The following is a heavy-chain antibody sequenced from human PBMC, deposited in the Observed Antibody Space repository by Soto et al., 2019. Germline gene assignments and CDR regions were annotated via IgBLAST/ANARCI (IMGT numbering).Heavy chain of an antibody. CDR1: GFTFSSYA. Sequence: GGSLRLSCAASGFTFSSYAMSWVRQAPGKGLEWVSAISGSGGSTYYADSVKGRFTISRDNSKNTLYLQMNSLRAEDTAVYYCAKHIQQLANYYYYYYMDVWGKGNTVTVSS. J-gene: IGHJ6*03. V-gene: IGHV3-23*01. CDR2: ISGSGGST. D-gene: IGHD6-13*01. CDR3: AKHIQQLANYYYYYYMDV.